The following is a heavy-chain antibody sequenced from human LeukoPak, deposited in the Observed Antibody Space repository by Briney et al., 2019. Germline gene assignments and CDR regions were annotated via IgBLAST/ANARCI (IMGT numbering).Heavy chain of an antibody. Sequence: GGSLRLSCAAYGFTFSSYSMNWVRQAPGKGLEWVSSISSSSNYVYYTDSMKGRFTISRDNAKNSLYLQMNSLRAEDTAVYFCARTATAYCGGDCLGPFDPWGQGTLVTVSS. J-gene: IGHJ5*02. CDR2: ISSSSNYV. V-gene: IGHV3-21*01. CDR1: GFTFSSYS. CDR3: ARTATAYCGGDCLGPFDP. D-gene: IGHD2-21*02.